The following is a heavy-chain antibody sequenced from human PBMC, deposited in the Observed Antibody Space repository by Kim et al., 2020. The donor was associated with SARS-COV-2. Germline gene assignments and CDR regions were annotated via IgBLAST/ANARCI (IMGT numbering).Heavy chain of an antibody. J-gene: IGHJ4*02. V-gene: IGHV3-21*01. Sequence: GGSLRLSCAASGFIFSSFTMNWVRQAPGKGLEWVSSISSNGNYIYYADSVKGRFTISRDNAKNSLYLQMDSLTAEDTAMYYCARDRTPPAFDHWGQGTLVTVSS. CDR2: ISSNGNYI. CDR1: GFIFSSFT. CDR3: ARDRTPPAFDH.